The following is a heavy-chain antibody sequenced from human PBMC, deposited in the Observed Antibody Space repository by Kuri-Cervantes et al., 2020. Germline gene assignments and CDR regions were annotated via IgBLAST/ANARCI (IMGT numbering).Heavy chain of an antibody. CDR1: GRSISSYY. CDR2: IYYSGST. J-gene: IGHJ4*02. V-gene: IGHV4-59*12. D-gene: IGHD1-7*01. CDR3: ARGGRGTKFDY. Sequence: SETPSFTCPVSGRSISSYYWSWIRQSPGKGLEWIRYIYYSGSTNYNPTLKSRVTISVDTSKNQFSLKLRSVSAADTAVYYCARGGRGTKFDYWGQGTLVTVSS.